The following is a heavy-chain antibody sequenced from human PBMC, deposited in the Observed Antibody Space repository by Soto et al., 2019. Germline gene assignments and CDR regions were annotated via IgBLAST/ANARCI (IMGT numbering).Heavy chain of an antibody. D-gene: IGHD3-10*02. CDR3: ARSYVTSRPIDY. J-gene: IGHJ4*02. Sequence: QVHLVQSGAEVKKPGASVKVSCKASGYSLTSYYMHWVRQAPGQGLEWMGITNPGDGSTRYAQKFKGRVTMTSDTSTSTVFMEMRSLTSEDTGVYYCARSYVTSRPIDYWGQGTLVTVSS. CDR2: TNPGDGST. CDR1: GYSLTSYY. V-gene: IGHV1-46*01.